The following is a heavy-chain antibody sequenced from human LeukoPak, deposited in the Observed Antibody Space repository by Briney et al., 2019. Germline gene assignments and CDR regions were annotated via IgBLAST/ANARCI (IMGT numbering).Heavy chain of an antibody. Sequence: ASVKVSCKASGYTFTSYGISWVRQAPGQGLEWMGWISAYNGNTNYAQKLQGRVTMTEDTSTDTAYMELSSLRSEDTAVYYCATMRYSYGYFDYWGQGTLVTVSS. J-gene: IGHJ4*02. V-gene: IGHV1-18*01. CDR1: GYTFTSYG. D-gene: IGHD5-18*01. CDR3: ATMRYSYGYFDY. CDR2: ISAYNGNT.